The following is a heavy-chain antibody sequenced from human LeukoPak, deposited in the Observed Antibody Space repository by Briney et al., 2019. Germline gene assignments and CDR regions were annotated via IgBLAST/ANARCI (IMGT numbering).Heavy chain of an antibody. CDR2: IYYIVST. CDR1: GGPISRYY. Sequence: SETLSLTCSVFGGPISRYYCSWTRNPPCTFLHRTGNIYYIVSTNYNPSVKSRVTISVDASKNLFSLRLSSVTTADTAVYYCARAGSIVCSSNVYGTYDYWGQGILVSVSS. V-gene: IGHV4-59*01. J-gene: IGHJ4*02. CDR3: ARAGSIVCSSNVYGTYDY. D-gene: IGHD2-2*01.